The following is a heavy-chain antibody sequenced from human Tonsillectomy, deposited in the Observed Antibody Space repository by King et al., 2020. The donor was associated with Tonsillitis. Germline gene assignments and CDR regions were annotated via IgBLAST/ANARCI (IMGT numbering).Heavy chain of an antibody. V-gene: IGHV2-70*01. J-gene: IGHJ4*02. CDR3: ARRRDGYHTYYFDY. CDR1: GFSLSTSGMC. CDR2: IDWDDNK. D-gene: IGHD5-24*01. Sequence: VTLKESGPALVKPTQTLTLTCSFSGFSLSTSGMCVSWIRQPPGKALEWLALIDWDDNKYYSTSLKTRLTISKDTSKNQVVLTMTNMDPVDTALYYCARRRDGYHTYYFDYWGQGTLVTVSS.